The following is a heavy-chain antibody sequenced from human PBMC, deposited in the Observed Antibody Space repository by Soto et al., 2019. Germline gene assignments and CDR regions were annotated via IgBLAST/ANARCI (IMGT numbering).Heavy chain of an antibody. CDR2: ISGSGGST. D-gene: IGHD3-3*01. Sequence: GGSLRLSCAASGFTFRSYAMSWVRQAPGKGLEWVSAISGSGGSTYYADSVKGRFTISRDNSKNTLYLQMNSLRAEDTAVYYCAKGTYDFWSGYYLEAPDVWGQGTTVTVSS. CDR1: GFTFRSYA. J-gene: IGHJ6*02. CDR3: AKGTYDFWSGYYLEAPDV. V-gene: IGHV3-23*01.